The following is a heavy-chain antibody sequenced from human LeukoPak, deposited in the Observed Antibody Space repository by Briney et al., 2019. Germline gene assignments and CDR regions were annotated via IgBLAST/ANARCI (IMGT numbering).Heavy chain of an antibody. CDR2: IRYDGSNK. CDR3: AKDHYYGSGSYFNWFDP. J-gene: IGHJ5*02. V-gene: IGHV3-30*02. CDR1: GFTFSSYE. D-gene: IGHD3-10*01. Sequence: PGGSLRLSCAASGFTFSSYEMNWVRQAPGKGLEWVAFIRYDGSNKYYADSVKGRFTISRDNSKNTLYLQMNSLRAEDTAVYYCAKDHYYGSGSYFNWFDPWGQGTLVTVSS.